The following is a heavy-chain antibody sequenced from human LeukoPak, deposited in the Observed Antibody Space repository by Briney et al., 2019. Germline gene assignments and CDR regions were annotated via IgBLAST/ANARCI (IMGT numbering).Heavy chain of an antibody. D-gene: IGHD1-26*01. Sequence: GRSLRLSCAASGFTFSTFGMHWVRQAPGKGLEWVAVMSADGTEKYYVDSVKGRFTISRDNSKNTLFLQMNSLRAEDTAVYFCAKTWEVGAAWGQGTLVTVSS. J-gene: IGHJ5*02. V-gene: IGHV3-30*18. CDR2: MSADGTEK. CDR3: AKTWEVGAA. CDR1: GFTFSTFG.